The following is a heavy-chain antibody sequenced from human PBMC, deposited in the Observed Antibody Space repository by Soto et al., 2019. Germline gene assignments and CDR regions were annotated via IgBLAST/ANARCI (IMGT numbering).Heavy chain of an antibody. J-gene: IGHJ6*02. V-gene: IGHV3-30*18. CDR1: GFKFSTYG. CDR3: AKGLVGYVFGVQDYYFGMDV. CDR2: ILYDGNNK. D-gene: IGHD1-26*01. Sequence: QVQLVESGGGVVQPGRSLRLSCGASGFKFSTYGMHWVRQAPGKGLEWVAVILYDGNNKDYADSVKGRFTISRDNSKNTSYLQMNSLRAEDTAVYYCAKGLVGYVFGVQDYYFGMDVWGQGTTVAVSS.